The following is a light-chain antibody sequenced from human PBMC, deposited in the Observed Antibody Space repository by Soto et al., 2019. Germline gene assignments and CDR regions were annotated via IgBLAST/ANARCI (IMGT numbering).Light chain of an antibody. Sequence: QSALIQPPSASGSPGQSVTISCTGTSSDVGGYNFVSWYQQHPGKAPKLMIYEVSKRPSGVPDRFSGSKSGNTASLTVSGLQADDEADYYCTSYAGSNIPVVFGGGTKLTVL. CDR3: TSYAGSNIPVV. CDR1: SSDVGGYNF. CDR2: EVS. V-gene: IGLV2-8*01. J-gene: IGLJ2*01.